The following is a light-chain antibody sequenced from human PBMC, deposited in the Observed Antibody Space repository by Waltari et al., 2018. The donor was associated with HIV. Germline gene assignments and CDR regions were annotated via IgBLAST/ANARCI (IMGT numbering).Light chain of an antibody. CDR1: SSDVGSYNL. CDR2: EVG. V-gene: IGLV2-23*02. J-gene: IGLJ2*01. Sequence: QSALTQPASVSGSPGQSITISCTGTSSDVGSYNLVSWYQQHPGKAPKLMIYEVGKRPSGVSSRFSGSKSGKTASLTISGLQAEDEADYYCCSYAGSSTFEVFGGGTKLTVL. CDR3: CSYAGSSTFEV.